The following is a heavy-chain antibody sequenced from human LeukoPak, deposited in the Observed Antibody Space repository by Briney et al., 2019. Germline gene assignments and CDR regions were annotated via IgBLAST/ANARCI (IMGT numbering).Heavy chain of an antibody. CDR2: FDPEDGET. D-gene: IGHD4-17*01. CDR1: GYTLTELS. Sequence: ASVKVSCKVSGYTLTELSMHWVRQAPGKGLEWMGGFDPEDGETIYAQKFQGRVTMTRNTSISTAYMELSSLRSEDTAVYYCARVPRLRRLAFDIWGQGTMVTVSS. CDR3: ARVPRLRRLAFDI. J-gene: IGHJ3*02. V-gene: IGHV1-24*01.